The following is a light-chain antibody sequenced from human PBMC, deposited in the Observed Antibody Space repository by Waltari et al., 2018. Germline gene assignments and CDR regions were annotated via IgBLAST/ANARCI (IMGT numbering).Light chain of an antibody. Sequence: QSVLTQPPSRSGTPGQKVTISCSGSRSNIGASAVNWYQHLPRTPPKLLTYSNNQRHSRVPVRFSGSTSGTSATLASSGRQSYDEAFTSTSTWDVRQTGWVYGGENKQTVL. CDR2: SNN. J-gene: IGLJ3*02. CDR3: STWDVRQTGWV. V-gene: IGLV1-44*01. CDR1: RSNIGASA.